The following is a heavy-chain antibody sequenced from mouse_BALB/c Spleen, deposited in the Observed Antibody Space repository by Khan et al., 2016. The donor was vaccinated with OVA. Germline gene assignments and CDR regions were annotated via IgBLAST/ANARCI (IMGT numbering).Heavy chain of an antibody. V-gene: IGHV1-77*01. CDR2: ISPGSGDT. J-gene: IGHJ3*01. D-gene: IGHD1-2*01. CDR1: GYTFTDYY. CDR3: ARRNYFGYTFAY. Sequence: VQLQESGAELARPGASVKLSCKASGYTFTDYYINWVKQRTGQGPEWIGEISPGSGDTYYNERFKGKATLTADKSSSTAYMQLSSLTSEASAVYFCARRNYFGYTFAYWGQGTLVTVSA.